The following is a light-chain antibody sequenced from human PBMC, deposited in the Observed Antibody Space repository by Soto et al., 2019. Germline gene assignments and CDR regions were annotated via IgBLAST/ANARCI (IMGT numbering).Light chain of an antibody. CDR1: SSDVGDYNY. J-gene: IGLJ2*01. CDR2: DIS. CDR3: SSYTTSSTSVV. Sequence: QSALTQPASVSGSPGQSITISCTGTSSDVGDYNYVSWYQQHPGKAPKLMIYDISNRPSGVSNRFSGSKSGNTASLTISGLQAGDEADYYCSSYTTSSTSVVFGGGTQLTVL. V-gene: IGLV2-14*01.